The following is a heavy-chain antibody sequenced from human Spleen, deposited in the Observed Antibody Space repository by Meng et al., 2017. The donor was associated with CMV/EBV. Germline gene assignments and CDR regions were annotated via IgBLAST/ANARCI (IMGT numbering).Heavy chain of an antibody. CDR1: GFSFRSYA. CDR2: INEDGSEK. D-gene: IGHD1-7*01. J-gene: IGHJ4*02. CDR3: ATYNWNYGYFEY. V-gene: IGHV3-7*01. Sequence: GGSLRLSCVVSGFSFRSYAMTWVRQAPGKGLEWVANINEDGSEKYYVDSVKGRFTISRDNTNNLMFLQMNGLRAEDTAVYSCATYNWNYGYFEYWGQGTLVTVSS.